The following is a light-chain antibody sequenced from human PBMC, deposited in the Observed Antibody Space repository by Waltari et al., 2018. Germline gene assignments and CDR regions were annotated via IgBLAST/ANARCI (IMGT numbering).Light chain of an antibody. CDR3: LSSDISGTYWV. V-gene: IGLV3-16*01. J-gene: IGLJ3*02. Sequence: SYDVKQPPSGSVSLGQMARTTCSGEAMPKQYAFWYQQKPCQFPVLLIHKDTESPSGVPGRFSGSTSGTTVTLTITGVQAEDEADYYCLSSDISGTYWVFGGGTKLTVL. CDR1: AMPKQY. CDR2: KDT.